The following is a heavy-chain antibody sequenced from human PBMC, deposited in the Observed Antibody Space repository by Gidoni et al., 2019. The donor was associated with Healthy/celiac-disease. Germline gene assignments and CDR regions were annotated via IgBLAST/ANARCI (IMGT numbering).Heavy chain of an antibody. CDR1: GFTFSSYW. Sequence: EVQLVESGGGLVQPGGSLRLPCAASGFTFSSYWMHWVRPAPGKGLVWVSRINSDVSSTSYADSVKGRFTISRDNAKNTLYLQMNSLRAEDTAVYYCARDDGDYEWYFDLWGRGTLVTVSS. CDR2: INSDVSST. CDR3: ARDDGDYEWYFDL. J-gene: IGHJ2*01. D-gene: IGHD4-17*01. V-gene: IGHV3-74*01.